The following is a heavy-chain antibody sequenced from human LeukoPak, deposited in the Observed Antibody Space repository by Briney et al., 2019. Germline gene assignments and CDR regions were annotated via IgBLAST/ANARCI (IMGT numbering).Heavy chain of an antibody. D-gene: IGHD2-2*01. J-gene: IGHJ1*01. V-gene: IGHV1-18*01. CDR1: GYTFTSYG. CDR2: ISAYNGNT. Sequence: ASVKVSCKASGYTFTSYGISWVRQAPGQGLEWMGWISAYNGNTNYARKLQGRVTMTTDTSTSTAYMELRSLRSDDTAAYYCARGLAELGYCSSTSCYGSLYFQRWGQGTLVTVSS. CDR3: ARGLAELGYCSSTSCYGSLYFQR.